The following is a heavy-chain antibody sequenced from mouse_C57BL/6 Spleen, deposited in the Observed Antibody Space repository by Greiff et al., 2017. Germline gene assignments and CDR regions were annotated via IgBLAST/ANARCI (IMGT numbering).Heavy chain of an antibody. CDR2: IDPSDSYT. CDR3: ARSEGYDGAMDY. J-gene: IGHJ4*01. Sequence: QVQLQQPGAELVRPGTSVKLSCKASGYTFTSYWMHWVKQRPGQGLEWIGVIDPSDSYTNYNQKFKGKATLTVDTSSSTAYMQLSSLTSEDSAVYYCARSEGYDGAMDYWGQGTSVTVSS. V-gene: IGHV1-59*01. D-gene: IGHD2-2*01. CDR1: GYTFTSYW.